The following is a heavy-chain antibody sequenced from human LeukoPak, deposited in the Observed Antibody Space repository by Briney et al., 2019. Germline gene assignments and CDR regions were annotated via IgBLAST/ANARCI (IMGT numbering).Heavy chain of an antibody. V-gene: IGHV4-59*07. D-gene: IGHD1-14*01. CDR2: IYYSGST. CDR1: GGSIGSYY. CDR3: ARRGNWFDP. J-gene: IGHJ5*02. Sequence: SDTLSLTCTVSGGSIGSYYWSWIRQPPGKGLEWIGYIYYSGSTNYNPSLKSRVTISVDTSKNQFSLKLSSVTAADTAVYYCARRGNWFDPWGQGTLVTVSS.